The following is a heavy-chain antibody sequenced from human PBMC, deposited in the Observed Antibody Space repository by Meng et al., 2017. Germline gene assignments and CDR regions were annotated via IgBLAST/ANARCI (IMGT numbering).Heavy chain of an antibody. CDR3: ARVMLGYGSGKIALDI. Sequence: GESLKISCAASGFTFSNYWMNWVRQAPGKGLEWVANTNPDGSVKLYVDSVKGRFTISKDNAKNSVYLQMNSLRAEDTAVYYCARVMLGYGSGKIALDIWGQGTMVTVSS. CDR2: TNPDGSVK. J-gene: IGHJ3*02. D-gene: IGHD3-10*01. CDR1: GFTFSNYW. V-gene: IGHV3-7*01.